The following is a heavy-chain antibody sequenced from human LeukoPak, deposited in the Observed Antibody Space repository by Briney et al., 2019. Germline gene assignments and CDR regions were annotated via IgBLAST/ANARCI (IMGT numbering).Heavy chain of an antibody. CDR3: ASSGIAVAGSIDY. D-gene: IGHD6-19*01. CDR1: GVAISSYD. Sequence: LETLSLTCTVSGVAISSYDWSWVRRPPGPGVEWFGYIYYRGHTNYNPSLKSRVTISVDTSKNQFSLKLSSVTAADTAVYYCASSGIAVAGSIDYWGRGALVTVSS. J-gene: IGHJ4*02. CDR2: IYYRGHT. V-gene: IGHV4-59*08.